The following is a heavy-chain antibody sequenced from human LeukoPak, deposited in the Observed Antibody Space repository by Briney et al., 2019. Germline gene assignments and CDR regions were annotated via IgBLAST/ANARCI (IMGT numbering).Heavy chain of an antibody. CDR2: IYYSGST. J-gene: IGHJ4*02. CDR1: GGSISSYY. D-gene: IGHD6-13*01. V-gene: IGHV4-59*01. CDR3: ARADSSSWKD. Sequence: PSETLSLTCTVSGGSISSYYWSWIRQPPGKELEWIGYIYYSGSTNYNPSLKSRVTISVDTSKSQFSLKLSSVTAADTAVYYCARADSSSWKDWGQGTLVTVSS.